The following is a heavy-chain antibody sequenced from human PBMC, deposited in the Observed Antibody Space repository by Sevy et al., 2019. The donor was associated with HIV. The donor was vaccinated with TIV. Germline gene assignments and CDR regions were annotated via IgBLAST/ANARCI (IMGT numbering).Heavy chain of an antibody. Sequence: GGSLRLSCAASGFTFSSYEMNWVRQAPGKGLEWVSYISSSGSTIYYEDSVKGRFTISRDNAKNSLYLQMNSLRAEDTAVYYCAREGARNYYDSSGYFAYWGQGTLVTVSS. J-gene: IGHJ4*02. V-gene: IGHV3-48*03. CDR1: GFTFSSYE. D-gene: IGHD3-22*01. CDR2: ISSSGSTI. CDR3: AREGARNYYDSSGYFAY.